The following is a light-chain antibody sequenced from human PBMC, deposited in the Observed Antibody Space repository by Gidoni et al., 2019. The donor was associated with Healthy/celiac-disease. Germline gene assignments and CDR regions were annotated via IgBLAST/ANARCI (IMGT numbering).Light chain of an antibody. CDR1: QGISSY. CDR2: AAS. V-gene: IGKV1-8*01. J-gene: IGKJ1*01. CDR3: QQYYSYPRT. Sequence: AIRMTQSPSSFSASTGDRVTITCRASQGISSYLAWYQQKPGKAPKLLIYAASTLQSGVPSRVSASGSGTDFTLTISCLQSEDFATYYCQQYYSYPRTFXQXTKVEIK.